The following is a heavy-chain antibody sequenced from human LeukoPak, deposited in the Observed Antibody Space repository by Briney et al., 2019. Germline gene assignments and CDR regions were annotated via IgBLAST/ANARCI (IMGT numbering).Heavy chain of an antibody. CDR1: GGSISSGGYS. D-gene: IGHD3-10*01. CDR2: IYHSGST. V-gene: IGHV4-30-2*01. J-gene: IGHJ5*02. Sequence: SQTLSLTCAVSGGSISSGGYSWSWIRQPPGKGLEWIGYIYHSGSTYYNPSLKSRVTISVDRSKNQFSLKLSSVTAADTAVYYCASYGSRSYYYGFDPWGQGTLVTVSS. CDR3: ASYGSRSYYYGFDP.